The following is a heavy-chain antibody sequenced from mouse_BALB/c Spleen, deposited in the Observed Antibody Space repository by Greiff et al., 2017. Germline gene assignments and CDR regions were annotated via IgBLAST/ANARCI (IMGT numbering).Heavy chain of an antibody. D-gene: IGHD2-10*02. CDR1: GFDFSRYW. CDR3: ARPGYGNLYAMDY. V-gene: IGHV4-1*02. CDR2: INPDSSTI. J-gene: IGHJ4*01. Sequence: DVQLVESGGGLVQPGGSLKLSCAASGFDFSRYWMSWVRQAPGKGLEWIGEINPDSSTINYTPSLKDKFIISRDNAKNTLYLQMSKVRSEDTALYYCARPGYGNLYAMDYWGQGTSVTVSS.